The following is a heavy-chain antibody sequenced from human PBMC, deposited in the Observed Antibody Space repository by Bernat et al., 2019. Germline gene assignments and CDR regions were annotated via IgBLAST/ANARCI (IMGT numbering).Heavy chain of an antibody. J-gene: IGHJ4*02. Sequence: QVQLQESGPGLVKPSETLSLTCTVSGGSISSYYWSWIRQPPGKGLEWIGYIYYSGSTNYNPSLKSRVTISVATSKNQFSLTLSSVTAADTAVYYCARYYYDSSGYSYDFDYWGQGTLVTVSS. V-gene: IGHV4-59*01. CDR1: GGSISSYY. D-gene: IGHD3-22*01. CDR2: IYYSGST. CDR3: ARYYYDSSGYSYDFDY.